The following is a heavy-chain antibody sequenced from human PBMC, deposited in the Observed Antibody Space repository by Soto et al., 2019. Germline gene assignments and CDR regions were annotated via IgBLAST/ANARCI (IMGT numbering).Heavy chain of an antibody. CDR1: GFNFSSYS. D-gene: IGHD4-17*01. V-gene: IGHV3-23*01. CDR3: AKDDYGDQFDY. J-gene: IGHJ4*02. CDR2: ISGSGGST. Sequence: GGSMILSCASSGFNFSSYSMIWVRQAPGKGLEWVSAISGSGGSTYYADSVKGRFTISRDNSKNTLYLQMNSLRAEDTAVYYCAKDDYGDQFDYWGQGTLVTVSS.